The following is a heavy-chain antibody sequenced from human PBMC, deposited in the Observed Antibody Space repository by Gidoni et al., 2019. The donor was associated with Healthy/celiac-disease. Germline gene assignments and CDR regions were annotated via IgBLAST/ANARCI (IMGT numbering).Heavy chain of an antibody. CDR3: ARRLGGQWLVDDAFDI. Sequence: QLQLQESGPGLVKPSETLSLTCTVSGGSISSRSYYWGWIRQPPGKGLEWIGSIYYSGSTYYNPSLKSRVTISVDTSKNQFSLKLSSVTAADTAVYYCARRLGGQWLVDDAFDIWGQGTMVTVSS. D-gene: IGHD6-19*01. CDR2: IYYSGST. J-gene: IGHJ3*02. V-gene: IGHV4-39*01. CDR1: GGSISSRSYY.